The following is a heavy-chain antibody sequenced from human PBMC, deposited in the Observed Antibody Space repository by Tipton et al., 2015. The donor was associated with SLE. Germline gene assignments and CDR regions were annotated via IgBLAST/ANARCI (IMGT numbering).Heavy chain of an antibody. CDR1: GGSISSSSYY. J-gene: IGHJ4*02. CDR2: IYTSGST. D-gene: IGHD3-3*01. CDR3: ARDRGSDFWSGYYGFDY. V-gene: IGHV4-61*09. Sequence: TLSLTCTVSGGSISSSSYYWGWIRQPPGKGLEWIGHIYTSGSTNYNPSLKSRVTISVDTSKNQFSLKLSSVTAADTAVYYCARDRGSDFWSGYYGFDYWGQGTLATVSS.